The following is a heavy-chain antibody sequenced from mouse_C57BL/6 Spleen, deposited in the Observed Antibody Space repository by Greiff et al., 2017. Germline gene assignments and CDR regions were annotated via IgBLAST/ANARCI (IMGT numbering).Heavy chain of an antibody. Sequence: QVQLKQSGPELVKPGASVKISCKASGYSFTSYYIHWVKQRPGQGLEWIGWIYPGSGNTKYNEKFKGKATLTADTSSSTAYMQLSSLTSEDSAVYYCARGYYSNSEDYWGQGTTLTVSS. CDR2: IYPGSGNT. CDR3: ARGYYSNSEDY. V-gene: IGHV1-66*01. CDR1: GYSFTSYY. J-gene: IGHJ2*01. D-gene: IGHD2-5*01.